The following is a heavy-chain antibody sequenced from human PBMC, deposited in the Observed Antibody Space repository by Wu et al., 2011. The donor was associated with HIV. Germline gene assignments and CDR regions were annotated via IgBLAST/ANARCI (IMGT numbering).Heavy chain of an antibody. V-gene: IGHV1-2*02. Sequence: QVQLVQSGAEVRKPGASVKVSCKASGYTFTGYYIHWVRQAPGQGLEWMGWINPSSGGTSYSEKFQGRVTMARDTSINTAYMELTRLTSDDTAVYFCARDGVMTGDGSYYYYSGMDVWGQGTTVTVSS. J-gene: IGHJ6*02. CDR3: ARDGVMTGDGSYYYYSGMDV. D-gene: IGHD7-27*01. CDR1: GYTFTGYY. CDR2: INPSSGGT.